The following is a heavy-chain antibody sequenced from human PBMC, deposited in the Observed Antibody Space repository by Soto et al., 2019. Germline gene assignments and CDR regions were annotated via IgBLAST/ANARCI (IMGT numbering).Heavy chain of an antibody. CDR3: ARKGGSFYGPFDY. D-gene: IGHD1-26*01. CDR2: IRGTDGTT. V-gene: IGHV3-23*01. Sequence: GGSLRLSCAASGFTFSDYAMSWVRQAPGKGLEWVSTIRGTDGTTYSADSVKGRFTISRDNSKNTLYLQMNGLRAEDAAIYYCARKGGSFYGPFDYWGQGTLVTVSS. CDR1: GFTFSDYA. J-gene: IGHJ4*02.